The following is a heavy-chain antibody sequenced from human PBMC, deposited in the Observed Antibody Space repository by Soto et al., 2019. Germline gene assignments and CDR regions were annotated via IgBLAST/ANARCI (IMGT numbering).Heavy chain of an antibody. CDR2: IYHTGNT. V-gene: IGHV4-39*07. CDR1: GGSISNSRYY. J-gene: IGHJ5*02. CDR3: ARDSYGWFDP. D-gene: IGHD4-17*01. Sequence: PSETLSLTCTVSGGSISNSRYYWAWIRQPPGKGLEWIGSIYHTGNTYYNPSLRSRVTISVDTSKNQFSLKLTSVTAADTAVYYCARDSYGWFDPWGQGTLVTVSS.